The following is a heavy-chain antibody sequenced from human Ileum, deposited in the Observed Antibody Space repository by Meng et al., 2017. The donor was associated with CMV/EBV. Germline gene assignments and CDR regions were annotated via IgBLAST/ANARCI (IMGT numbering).Heavy chain of an antibody. CDR1: GGSISNYS. V-gene: IGHV4-4*07. D-gene: IGHD3-10*01. CDR3: ARNYGSGNWNFFHY. Sequence: HVQWQDSGQGLVKTSETLALTCYVSGGSISNYSWSWIRQPAGKGLEWIAHIYTSGTTNYNPSLKSRVTMSVDTSRNQFSLKLTSVTAADTAVYYCARNYGSGNWNFFHYWGQGTLVTVSS. CDR2: IYTSGTT. J-gene: IGHJ4*02.